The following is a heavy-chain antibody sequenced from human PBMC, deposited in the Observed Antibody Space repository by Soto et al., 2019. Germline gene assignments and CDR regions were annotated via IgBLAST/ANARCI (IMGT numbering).Heavy chain of an antibody. CDR3: AREWIAARFAFDI. J-gene: IGHJ3*02. CDR1: GFTFSSYW. D-gene: IGHD6-6*01. Sequence: GGSLRLSCAASGFTFSSYWMSWVRQAPGKGLEWVANIKHDGSEKYYVDSVKGRFTISRDNAKNSLYLQMNSLRAEDTAVYYCAREWIAARFAFDIWGQGTMVTVSS. V-gene: IGHV3-7*01. CDR2: IKHDGSEK.